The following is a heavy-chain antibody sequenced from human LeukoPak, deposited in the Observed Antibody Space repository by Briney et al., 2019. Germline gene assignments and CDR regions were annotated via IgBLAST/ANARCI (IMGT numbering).Heavy chain of an antibody. D-gene: IGHD2/OR15-2a*01. Sequence: PGGSLRLSCAASGFTFSSFAMNWFRQAPGKGLEWVSTIGGTDGNTYYADSVKGRFTISRDNSRNSLYLQMNSLRAEDTAVYYCSRDVIMFDYWGQGTLVTVS. CDR3: SRDVIMFDY. CDR2: IGGTDGNT. V-gene: IGHV3-23*01. J-gene: IGHJ4*02. CDR1: GFTFSSFA.